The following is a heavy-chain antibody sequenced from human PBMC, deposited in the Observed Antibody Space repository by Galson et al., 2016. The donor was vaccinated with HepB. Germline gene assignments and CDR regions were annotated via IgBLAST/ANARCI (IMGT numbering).Heavy chain of an antibody. V-gene: IGHV3-23*01. Sequence: SLRLSCAASGFTFSSYGMGWVRQTPAKGLEWVASISDNGDDINYTDSVRGRFTISGDNSKNMVFLQMNSLRAEDTAIYYCAKDWGLLTYFFDFWGQGTLVSVSS. CDR3: AKDWGLLTYFFDF. CDR1: GFTFSSYG. CDR2: ISDNGDDI. D-gene: IGHD3-16*01. J-gene: IGHJ4*02.